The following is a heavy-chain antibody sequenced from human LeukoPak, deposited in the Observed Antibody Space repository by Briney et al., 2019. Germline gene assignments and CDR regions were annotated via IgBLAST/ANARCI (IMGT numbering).Heavy chain of an antibody. D-gene: IGHD4-17*01. Sequence: GGSLRLSCATSGFTSTTYWISWVRQAPGKGLEWVANIRKDGKEIDYVDSVKGRFTISSDHAKRSINLQMGSLRVGDTAVYYCASGVGDYPKFDYWGQGTLVTVSS. J-gene: IGHJ4*02. CDR2: IRKDGKEI. CDR1: GFTSTTYW. CDR3: ASGVGDYPKFDY. V-gene: IGHV3-7*01.